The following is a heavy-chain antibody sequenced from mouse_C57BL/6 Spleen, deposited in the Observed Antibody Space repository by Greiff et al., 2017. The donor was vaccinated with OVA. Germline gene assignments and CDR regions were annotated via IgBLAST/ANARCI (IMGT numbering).Heavy chain of an antibody. CDR3: ARRPHYYGSSYVDWYFDV. D-gene: IGHD1-1*01. Sequence: VQLQQSGAELVKPGASVKISCKASGYAFSSYWMNWVKQRPGKGLEWIGQIYPGDGDTNYNGKFKGKATLTADKSSSTAYMQLSSLTSEDSAVYFCARRPHYYGSSYVDWYFDVWGTGTTVTVSS. CDR2: IYPGDGDT. J-gene: IGHJ1*03. V-gene: IGHV1-80*01. CDR1: GYAFSSYW.